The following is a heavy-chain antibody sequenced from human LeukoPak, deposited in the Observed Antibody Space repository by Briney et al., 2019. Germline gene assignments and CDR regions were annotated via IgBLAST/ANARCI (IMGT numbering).Heavy chain of an antibody. CDR3: AREACSGGSCYPDY. V-gene: IGHV4-39*07. CDR2: INHSGST. CDR1: GGSISSSSYY. Sequence: SETLSLTCTVSGGSISSSSYYWGWIRQPPGKGLEWIGEINHSGSTNYDPSLKSRVTMSVDMSKSQFSLNLSSVTAADTAVYYCAREACSGGSCYPDYWGQGTLVTVSS. D-gene: IGHD2-15*01. J-gene: IGHJ4*02.